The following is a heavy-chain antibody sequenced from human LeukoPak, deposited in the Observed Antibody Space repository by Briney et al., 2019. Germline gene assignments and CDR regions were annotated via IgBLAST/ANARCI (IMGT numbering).Heavy chain of an antibody. CDR1: GFTFSNYA. D-gene: IGHD5/OR15-5a*01. Sequence: PGGSLRLSCAASGFTFSNYAMSWVRQAPGKGLEWVSAISGSGGSTYYADSVKGRFTISRDNAKNTLYLQMNSLRAEDTAVYYCARLRVYGFDIWGQGTMVTVSS. CDR2: ISGSGGST. V-gene: IGHV3-23*01. J-gene: IGHJ3*02. CDR3: ARLRVYGFDI.